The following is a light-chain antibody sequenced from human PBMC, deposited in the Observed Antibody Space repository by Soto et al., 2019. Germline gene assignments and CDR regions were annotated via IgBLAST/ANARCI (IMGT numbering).Light chain of an antibody. J-gene: IGLJ2*01. V-gene: IGLV1-47*01. Sequence: QSVLTQQPSASGTPGQTVTISCSGSSSNIGSAYIYWYQQLPGTAPKLLIYRNNQRPSGVPDRFSASKSGTSASLAISGLRSEDDADYYCAAWDDSLVVFGGGTKLTVL. CDR2: RNN. CDR3: AAWDDSLVV. CDR1: SSNIGSAY.